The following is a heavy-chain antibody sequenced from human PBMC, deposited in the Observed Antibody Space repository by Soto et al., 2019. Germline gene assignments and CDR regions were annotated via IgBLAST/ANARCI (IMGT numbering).Heavy chain of an antibody. D-gene: IGHD2-2*02. CDR1: GFTFSNYA. Sequence: EVQLLESGGGLVQPGGSLRLSCAASGFTFSNYAMSWGRQAPGKGREWVSAVSTSGDYTYYGDSVKGRFTISRDNAKNTLFLQMSSLRVEDTAVYYCARGVKPGGIGLNWFDPWGQGTLVTVSS. CDR2: VSTSGDYT. V-gene: IGHV3-23*01. CDR3: ARGVKPGGIGLNWFDP. J-gene: IGHJ5*02.